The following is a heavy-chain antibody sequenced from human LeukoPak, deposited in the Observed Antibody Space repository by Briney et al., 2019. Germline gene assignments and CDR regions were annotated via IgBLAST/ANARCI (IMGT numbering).Heavy chain of an antibody. V-gene: IGHV4-59*01. CDR2: IYYSGTT. CDR3: ARGVYIAAAQYAY. CDR1: GGSIGTYS. Sequence: SETLSLTCSVSGGSIGTYSWNWIRQPPGKGLEWIGYIYYSGTTNYNPSLKSRVTISVDTSKNQFSLKLSSVTAADTAVYYCARGVYIAAAQYAYWGQGTLVTVSS. J-gene: IGHJ4*02. D-gene: IGHD6-13*01.